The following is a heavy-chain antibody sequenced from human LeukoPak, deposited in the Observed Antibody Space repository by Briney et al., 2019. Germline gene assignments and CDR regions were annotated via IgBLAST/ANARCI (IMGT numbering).Heavy chain of an antibody. CDR3: ARVDCSSTSCYYYYGMDV. CDR2: ISAYNGNT. J-gene: IGHJ6*02. V-gene: IGHV1-18*01. CDR1: GYTFTSYG. Sequence: ASVKVSCKASGYTFTSYGISWVRQAPGQGLEWMGWISAYNGNTNYAQKLQGRVTMTTDTSTSTAYMELRSLRSDDTALYYCARVDCSSTSCYYYYGMDVWGQGTTVTVSS. D-gene: IGHD2-2*01.